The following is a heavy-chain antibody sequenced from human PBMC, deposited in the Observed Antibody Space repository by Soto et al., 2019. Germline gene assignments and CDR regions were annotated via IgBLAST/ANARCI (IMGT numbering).Heavy chain of an antibody. CDR3: VHRRVGCGMGV. CDR1: GFSLSTSGVG. CDR2: VHWNDDN. J-gene: IGHJ6*02. D-gene: IGHD2-2*01. V-gene: IGHV2-5*01. Sequence: QITLKESGPTLVKPTQTLTLTCTFSGFSLSTSGVGVGWIRQPPGKALEWLAVVHWNDDNHYSPSLKSRLTIPKDTSKNQVVLTMTNVDPVDTATYYCVHRRVGCGMGVGGQGTTVTVAS.